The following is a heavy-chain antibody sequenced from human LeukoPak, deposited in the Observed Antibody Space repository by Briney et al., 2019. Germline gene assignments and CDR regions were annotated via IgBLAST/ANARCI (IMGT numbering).Heavy chain of an antibody. V-gene: IGHV3-30-3*01. Sequence: PGGSLRLSCAASGFTFSSYAMHWVRQAPGKGLEWVAVISYDGSNKYYADSVKGRFTISRDNSKNTLYLQMNSLRAEDTAVYYCARDQVLRFSGAFDYWGQGTLVTVSS. CDR1: GFTFSSYA. D-gene: IGHD3-3*01. J-gene: IGHJ4*02. CDR2: ISYDGSNK. CDR3: ARDQVLRFSGAFDY.